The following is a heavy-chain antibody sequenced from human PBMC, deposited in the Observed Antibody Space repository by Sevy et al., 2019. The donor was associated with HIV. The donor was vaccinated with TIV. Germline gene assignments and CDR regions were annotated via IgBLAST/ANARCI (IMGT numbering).Heavy chain of an antibody. CDR2: ISSSSTI. CDR1: GFTFSSYS. CDR3: ATTYSSGWYYFDY. D-gene: IGHD6-19*01. Sequence: GGSLRLSCTASGFTFSSYSMNWVRQAPGKGLEWVSYISSSSTIYYAASVKGRFTSSRDNAKNSLYLQMNSLRDEDTAMYYYATTYSSGWYYFDYWGQGTLVTVSS. V-gene: IGHV3-48*02. J-gene: IGHJ4*02.